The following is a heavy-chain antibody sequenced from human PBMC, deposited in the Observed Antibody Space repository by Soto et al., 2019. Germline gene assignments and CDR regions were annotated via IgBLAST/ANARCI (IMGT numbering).Heavy chain of an antibody. D-gene: IGHD1-7*01. J-gene: IGHJ4*02. CDR2: IYSGGST. V-gene: IGHV3-66*01. CDR1: EFTVSSNY. CDR3: VRAYTGTTGFDY. Sequence: GGSLRLSCAASEFTVSSNYMSWVRQAPGKGLEWVSVIYSGGSTYYADSVKGRFTISRDNSKNTLYLQMNSLRPEDTAVYYCVRAYTGTTGFDYWGQGTLVTVYS.